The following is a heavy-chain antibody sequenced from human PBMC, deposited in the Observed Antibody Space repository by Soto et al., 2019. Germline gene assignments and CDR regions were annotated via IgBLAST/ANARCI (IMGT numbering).Heavy chain of an antibody. Sequence: QVQLVESGGGVVQPGRSLRLSCAASGFTFSSYAMHWVRQAPGKGLEWVAVISYAGSNKYYADSVKGRFTISRDNSKNTLYLQMNSLRAEDTAVYYCARVPQYYYDSSGYHDYWGQGTLVTVSS. V-gene: IGHV3-30-3*01. D-gene: IGHD3-22*01. CDR2: ISYAGSNK. J-gene: IGHJ4*02. CDR1: GFTFSSYA. CDR3: ARVPQYYYDSSGYHDY.